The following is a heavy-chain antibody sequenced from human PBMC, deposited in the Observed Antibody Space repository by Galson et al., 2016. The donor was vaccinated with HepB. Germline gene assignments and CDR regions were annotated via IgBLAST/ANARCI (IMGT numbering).Heavy chain of an antibody. CDR3: ARSNIRYNMLTGWVVDAFDV. Sequence: SVKVSCKASGYTFTSYALHWVRQAPGQGLEWMTWINGGTGHTKSSQKLETRVTIVSDTSASTVYMELSSLRSEDTAVYYCARSNIRYNMLTGWVVDAFDVWGQGTMVTVSS. D-gene: IGHD3-9*01. CDR1: GYTFTSYA. J-gene: IGHJ3*01. V-gene: IGHV1-3*01. CDR2: INGGTGHT.